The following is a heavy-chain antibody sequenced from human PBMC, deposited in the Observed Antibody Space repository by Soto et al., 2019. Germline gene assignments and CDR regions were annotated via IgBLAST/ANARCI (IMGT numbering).Heavy chain of an antibody. CDR2: ISGSGGST. D-gene: IGHD6-13*01. Sequence: GGSLRLSCAASGFTFSSYAMSWVRQAPGKGLEWVSAISGSGGSTYYADSVKGRFTISRDNSKNTLYLQMNSLRAEDTAVYYCAKGKRAIAAAKHYYYYGMDVWGQGTTVTVSS. CDR1: GFTFSSYA. V-gene: IGHV3-23*01. CDR3: AKGKRAIAAAKHYYYYGMDV. J-gene: IGHJ6*02.